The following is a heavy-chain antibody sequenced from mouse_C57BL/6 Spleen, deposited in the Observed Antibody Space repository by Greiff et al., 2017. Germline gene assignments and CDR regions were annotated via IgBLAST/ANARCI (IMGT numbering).Heavy chain of an antibody. CDR2: INPGSGGT. CDR3: ARRAYYGLFDY. CDR1: GYAFTNYL. D-gene: IGHD1-2*01. Sequence: VQLQQSGAELVRPGTSVKVSCKASGYAFTNYLIEWVKQRPGQGLEWIGVINPGSGGTNYNEKFKGKATLTADKSSSTAYMQLSSLTSEDSAVYFCARRAYYGLFDYWGQGTTLTVSS. J-gene: IGHJ2*01. V-gene: IGHV1-54*01.